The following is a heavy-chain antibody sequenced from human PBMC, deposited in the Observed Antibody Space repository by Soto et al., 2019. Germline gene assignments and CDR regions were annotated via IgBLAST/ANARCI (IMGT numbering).Heavy chain of an antibody. CDR3: AKDPGGYMVSGMDV. Sequence: QVQLVQSRAEVKKPGASVNVSCKASGYTFTDYYIYWLRQAPGHGLEWMAWINPNSGATNYAHNFKGRVPMTRDTSIRAAYMELSRLRSDDTAVYYCAKDPGGYMVSGMDVWGQGNTVTVSS. CDR1: GYTFTDYY. CDR2: INPNSGAT. J-gene: IGHJ6*02. D-gene: IGHD2-2*02. V-gene: IGHV1-2*02.